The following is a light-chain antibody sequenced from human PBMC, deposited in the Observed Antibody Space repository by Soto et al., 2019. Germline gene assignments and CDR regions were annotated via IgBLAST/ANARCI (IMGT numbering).Light chain of an antibody. CDR1: QSVRNN. V-gene: IGKV3-15*01. CDR3: QQYNKWPPWT. J-gene: IGKJ1*01. CDR2: AVS. Sequence: EIVMTQSPATLSVSPGEGATLFCRASQSVRNNLAWYQQKPGLAPRLLIYAVSTRATGIPARFSGSGSETEFTLTISSLQSDDFALYYCQQYNKWPPWTFGQGTKVEIK.